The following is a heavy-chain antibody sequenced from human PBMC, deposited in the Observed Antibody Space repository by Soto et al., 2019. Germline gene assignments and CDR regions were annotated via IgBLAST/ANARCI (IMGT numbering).Heavy chain of an antibody. CDR1: GGSISSGGYS. CDR3: ARASHCDFWSGYFYFDY. Sequence: SETLSLTCAVSGGSISSGGYSWSWIRQPPGKGLEWIGYIYHSGSTYYNPSLKSRVTISVDRSKNQFSLKLSSVTAADTAVYYCARASHCDFWSGYFYFDYWGQGTLVTVSS. V-gene: IGHV4-30-2*01. J-gene: IGHJ4*02. CDR2: IYHSGST. D-gene: IGHD3-3*01.